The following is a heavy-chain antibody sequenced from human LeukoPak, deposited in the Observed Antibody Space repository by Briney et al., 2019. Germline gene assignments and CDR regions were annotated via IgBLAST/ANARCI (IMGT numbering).Heavy chain of an antibody. Sequence: GGSLRLSCAASGFTFSSYEMNWVRQAPGKGLEWVSYISTTGSSIYYADSVKGRFTISRDNVKNLLYLQMNSLRAEDTAVYYCARAGNTRFDYWGQGTLVTVSS. J-gene: IGHJ4*02. CDR2: ISTTGSSI. V-gene: IGHV3-48*03. D-gene: IGHD2/OR15-2a*01. CDR3: ARAGNTRFDY. CDR1: GFTFSSYE.